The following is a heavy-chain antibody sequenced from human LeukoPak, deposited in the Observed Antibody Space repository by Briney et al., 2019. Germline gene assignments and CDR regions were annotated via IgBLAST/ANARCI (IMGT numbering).Heavy chain of an antibody. J-gene: IGHJ4*02. CDR3: ARDQGVIAAAGTLVDY. V-gene: IGHV3-7*01. Sequence: GGSLRLSCAASGFTFSSYWMSWVRQAPGKGLEWVANIKQDGSEKYYVDSVKGRFTISRDNAKISLYLQMNSLRAEDTAVYYCARDQGVIAAAGTLVDYWGQGTLVTVSS. CDR2: IKQDGSEK. D-gene: IGHD6-13*01. CDR1: GFTFSSYW.